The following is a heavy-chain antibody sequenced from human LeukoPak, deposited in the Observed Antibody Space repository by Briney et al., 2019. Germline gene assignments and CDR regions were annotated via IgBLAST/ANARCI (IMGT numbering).Heavy chain of an antibody. J-gene: IGHJ4*02. CDR3: AKERHGQWELHYFDY. D-gene: IGHD1-26*01. CDR1: GFTFSSYA. V-gene: IGHV3-23*01. CDR2: ISGSGGGT. Sequence: GGSLRLSCAASGFTFSSYAMSWVRQAPGKGLEWVSAISGSGGGTYYADSVKGRFTISRDNSKNTLYLQMNSLRAEDTAVYYCAKERHGQWELHYFDYWGQGTLVTVSS.